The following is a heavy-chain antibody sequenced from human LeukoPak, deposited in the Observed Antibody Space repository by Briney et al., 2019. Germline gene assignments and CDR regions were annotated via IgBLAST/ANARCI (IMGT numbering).Heavy chain of an antibody. V-gene: IGHV5-51*01. D-gene: IGHD6-13*01. CDR2: IYPGDSDT. Sequence: GESLKISCKGSGYSFTSYWIGWVRQMPGKGLEWMGIIYPGDSDTRYSPSFQGQVTISADKSISTAYLQWSSLKASDTAMYYCARRAAAGTLADGWFDPWGQGTLVTVSS. J-gene: IGHJ5*02. CDR1: GYSFTSYW. CDR3: ARRAAAGTLADGWFDP.